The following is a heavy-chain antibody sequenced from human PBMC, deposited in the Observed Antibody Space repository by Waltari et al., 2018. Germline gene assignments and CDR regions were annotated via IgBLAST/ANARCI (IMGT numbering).Heavy chain of an antibody. CDR3: AREYYYGSGSYSYYYYYYGMDV. D-gene: IGHD3-10*01. V-gene: IGHV4-61*02. J-gene: IGHJ6*02. CDR1: GGSISSGSYY. Sequence: GPGLVKPSQTLSLTCTVSGGSISSGSYYWSWIRQPAGQGLEWIGRIYTSGSTNYNPSLKGRVTISVDTSKNQFSLKLSSVTAADTAVYYCAREYYYGSGSYSYYYYYYGMDVWGQGTKVTVSS. CDR2: IYTSGST.